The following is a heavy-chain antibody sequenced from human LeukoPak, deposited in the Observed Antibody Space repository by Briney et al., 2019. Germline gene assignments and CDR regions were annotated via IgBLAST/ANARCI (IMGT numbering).Heavy chain of an antibody. Sequence: SETLSLTCAVYGGSFSGYYWSWIRQPRGRGLEWIGEINHSGSTNYNPSLKSRVTISLDTSKNHFSLKLSSVTAADTAVYYCARGARGYFDYWGQGTLVTVSS. V-gene: IGHV4-34*01. CDR2: INHSGST. J-gene: IGHJ4*02. CDR3: ARGARGYFDY. CDR1: GGSFSGYY.